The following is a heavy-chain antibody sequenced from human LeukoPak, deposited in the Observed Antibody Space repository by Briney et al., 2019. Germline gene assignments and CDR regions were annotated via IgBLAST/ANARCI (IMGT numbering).Heavy chain of an antibody. CDR3: ARILHYYDSSGRHDAFDI. D-gene: IGHD3-22*01. J-gene: IGHJ3*02. CDR1: GFTVSSNY. V-gene: IGHV3-53*01. CDR2: IYSGGST. Sequence: PPGGSLRLSCAASGFTVSSNYMSWVRQAPGKGLEWVSVIYSGGSTYYADSVKGRFTISRDNCKNTLYLQMNSLRAEDTAVYYCARILHYYDSSGRHDAFDIWGQGTMVTVSS.